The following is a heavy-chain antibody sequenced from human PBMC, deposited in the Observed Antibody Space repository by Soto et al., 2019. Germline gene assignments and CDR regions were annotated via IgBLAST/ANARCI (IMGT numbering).Heavy chain of an antibody. CDR1: GYSFSIYRAG. CDR2: TYYKSKWYY. D-gene: IGHD1-1*01. CDR3: ARGSWDDVSGHYYMDV. V-gene: IGHV6-1*01. J-gene: IGHJ6*03. Sequence: SQTLSITCYISGYSFSIYRAGCNWIKQTPSRGLEWLGRTYYKSKWYYTYAASVKSRITVSPDTSKNQFSLQLTSVTPEDTAVYYCARGSWDDVSGHYYMDVWDKGTTVTVSS.